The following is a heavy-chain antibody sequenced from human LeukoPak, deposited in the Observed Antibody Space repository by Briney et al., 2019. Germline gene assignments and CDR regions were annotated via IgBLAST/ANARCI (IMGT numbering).Heavy chain of an antibody. CDR1: GGSISSSSYY. J-gene: IGHJ5*02. V-gene: IGHV4-39*01. CDR3: ARSIGRTGWFDP. CDR2: LYYSGST. D-gene: IGHD1-26*01. Sequence: KTSETLSLTCTVSGGSISSSSYYWGWIRQPPGKGLERIGSLYYSGSTYYNPSLKSRVTISVDTSKNQFSLKLSSVTAADTAVYYCARSIGRTGWFDPWGQGTLVTVSS.